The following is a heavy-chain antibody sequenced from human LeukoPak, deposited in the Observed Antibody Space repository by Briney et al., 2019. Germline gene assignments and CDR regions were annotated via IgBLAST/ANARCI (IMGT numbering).Heavy chain of an antibody. CDR3: ASNLAANYHFYYGIDV. Sequence: GGSLTLSCAPSGFTFSSYSINGVRQPPRKGPEGVSFINIVVSNIFYVHSRKDRFTISSNNAKNSLYLQISILRPEATAVYYCASNLAANYHFYYGIDVWGQGTTVTVSS. V-gene: IGHV3-48*04. CDR2: INIVVSNI. D-gene: IGHD1-26*01. J-gene: IGHJ6*02. CDR1: GFTFSSYS.